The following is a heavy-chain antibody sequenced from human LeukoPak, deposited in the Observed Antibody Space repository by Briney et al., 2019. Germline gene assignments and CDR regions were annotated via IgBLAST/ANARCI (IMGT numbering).Heavy chain of an antibody. V-gene: IGHV1-69*05. CDR1: GGTFSSYA. CDR2: IIPIFGTA. CDR3: ARVDCSGGSCHTSFDY. D-gene: IGHD2-15*01. Sequence: ASVKVSCKASGGTFSSYAISWVRQAPGQGLEWMGGIIPIFGTANYAQKFQGRVTITTDESTSTAYMELSSLRSEDTAVYYCARVDCSGGSCHTSFDYWGQGTLVTVSS. J-gene: IGHJ4*02.